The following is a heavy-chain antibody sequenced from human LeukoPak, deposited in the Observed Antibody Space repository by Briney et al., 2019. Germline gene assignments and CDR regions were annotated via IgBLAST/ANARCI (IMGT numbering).Heavy chain of an antibody. J-gene: IGHJ4*02. V-gene: IGHV3-74*01. CDR1: GFTFSNYW. D-gene: IGHD2-15*01. Sequence: GGSLRLSCAASGFTFSNYWMHWVRQAPGKGLVWVSRIGGDGSGTSYAGSVKGRFTISRDNAKNTLYLQMNSLKTEDTAMYYCTRDCSGSSCYEEMDYWGQGTLVTVSS. CDR3: TRDCSGSSCYEEMDY. CDR2: IGGDGSGT.